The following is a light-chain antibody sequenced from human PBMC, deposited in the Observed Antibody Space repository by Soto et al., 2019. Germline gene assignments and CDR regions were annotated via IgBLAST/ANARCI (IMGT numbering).Light chain of an antibody. Sequence: DIQMTPSPSTLSASVGDRVTITCRASQTISSWLAWYQQKPGKAPKLLIYKASSLESGVPSRFSGSASGTEFTLTISSLQPDDFATYYCQQYKSYWTFGQGTKVDIK. CDR3: QQYKSYWT. CDR1: QTISSW. J-gene: IGKJ1*01. CDR2: KAS. V-gene: IGKV1-5*03.